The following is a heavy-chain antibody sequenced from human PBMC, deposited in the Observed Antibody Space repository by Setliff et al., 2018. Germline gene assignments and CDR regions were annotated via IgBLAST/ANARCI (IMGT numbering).Heavy chain of an antibody. CDR2: INHRGST. CDR1: GGTFSDYY. Sequence: SETLSLTCAAYGGTFSDYYWTWIHQPPGKGLEWIGEINHRGSTNYNPSLKSRATISIDTSKDQFSLKLISMSAADTAVYFCARGRNIAARLLDSWGQGAQVTVSS. CDR3: ARGRNIAARLLDS. D-gene: IGHD6-6*01. V-gene: IGHV4-34*01. J-gene: IGHJ4*02.